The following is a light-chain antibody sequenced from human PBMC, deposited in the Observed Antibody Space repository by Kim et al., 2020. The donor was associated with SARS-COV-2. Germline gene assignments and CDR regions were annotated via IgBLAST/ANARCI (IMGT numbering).Light chain of an antibody. J-gene: IGLJ3*02. Sequence: VSPGQTASITCSGSKLGDKYAYWYQKKPGQSPILFIYQHTKRPSGISQRFSGSSFGNTATLTISRAQTMDEADYYGQAWDSSTAVFGGGTQLTVL. CDR2: QHT. V-gene: IGLV3-1*01. CDR3: QAWDSSTAV. CDR1: KLGDKY.